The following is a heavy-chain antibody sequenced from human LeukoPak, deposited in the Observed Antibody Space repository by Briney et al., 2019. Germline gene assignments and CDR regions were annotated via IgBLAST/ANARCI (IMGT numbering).Heavy chain of an antibody. J-gene: IGHJ2*01. D-gene: IGHD2-2*01. V-gene: IGHV4-4*07. CDR3: ARGRAAILYWYFDL. CDR2: IYTSGST. CDR1: GGSISSYY. Sequence: SETLSLTCTHSGGSISSYYWSWIRQPAGKGLEWIGRIYTSGSTNYNPSLKSRVTMSVDTSKNQFSLKLSSVTAADTAVYYCARGRAAILYWYFDLWGRGTLVTVSS.